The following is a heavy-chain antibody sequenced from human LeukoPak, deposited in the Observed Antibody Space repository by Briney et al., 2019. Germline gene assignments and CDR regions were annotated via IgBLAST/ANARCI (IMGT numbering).Heavy chain of an antibody. V-gene: IGHV3-7*01. J-gene: IGHJ5*02. CDR1: GFTFSSSW. Sequence: PGGSLRLSCAASGFTFSSSWMTWVRQAPGKGLEWVANIKPDGSEKNYVDSVKGRFTISRDNAENSLFLQLNSLRAEDTALYYCARGLRSSLVAWGQGILVTVSS. D-gene: IGHD2-2*01. CDR2: IKPDGSEK. CDR3: ARGLRSSLVA.